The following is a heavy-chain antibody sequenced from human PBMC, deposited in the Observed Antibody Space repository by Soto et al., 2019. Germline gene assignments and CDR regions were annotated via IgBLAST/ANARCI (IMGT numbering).Heavy chain of an antibody. D-gene: IGHD2-2*01. CDR1: GFTFINYA. V-gene: IGHV3-23*01. J-gene: IGHJ2*01. CDR2: ISGGGDAT. CDR3: ARKILGSTSRPNYWYFDL. Sequence: EVQLLESGGGLVQPGGSLRLSCAGSGFTFINYAMNWVRQAPGKGLEWVSSISGGGDATFFADSVRGRFTISRDNSKNTVTVRMNSLGVDDTAVYYWARKILGSTSRPNYWYFDLWGRGTLVTVSS.